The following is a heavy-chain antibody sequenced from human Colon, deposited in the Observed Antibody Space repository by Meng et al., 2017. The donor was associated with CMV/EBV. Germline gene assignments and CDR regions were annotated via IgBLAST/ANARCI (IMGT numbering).Heavy chain of an antibody. CDR3: ARGYYGMDV. Sequence: GGSLRLSCAASGFSFSDYYMNWIRQAPGKGLEWISYITSSGNNLYYVDSVKGRFTISKDNVKKLLYLQMNSLRVEDTAVYYCARGYYGMDVWGQGTTVTVSS. V-gene: IGHV3-11*04. CDR2: ITSSGNNL. J-gene: IGHJ6*02. CDR1: GFSFSDYY.